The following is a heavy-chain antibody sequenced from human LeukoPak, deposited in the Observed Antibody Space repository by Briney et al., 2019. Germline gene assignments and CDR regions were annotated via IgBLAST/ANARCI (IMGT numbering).Heavy chain of an antibody. CDR2: ISGSGGST. Sequence: GGSLRLSCAASGFTFSSYGMSWVRQAPGKGLEWVSAISGSGGSTYYADSVKGRFTISRDNSKNTLYLQMNSLRAEDTAVYYCAKWDYGSGSYYWGQGTLVTVSS. CDR1: GFTFSSYG. D-gene: IGHD3-10*01. V-gene: IGHV3-23*01. J-gene: IGHJ4*02. CDR3: AKWDYGSGSYY.